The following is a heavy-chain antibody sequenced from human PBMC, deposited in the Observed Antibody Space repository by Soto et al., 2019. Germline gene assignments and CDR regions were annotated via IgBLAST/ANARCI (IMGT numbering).Heavy chain of an antibody. D-gene: IGHD1-26*01. J-gene: IGHJ4*02. CDR1: GYTFTSYY. CDR3: ALNGGNSINPFSY. Sequence: QVQLVQSGAEGKKPGASVKVSCKTSGYTFTSYYMHWVRQAPGQGLEWMGIINPSGGSTSYAQKFQCRVTMTSDTPTSTVYMEPRSLRSEDTAVYYCALNGGNSINPFSYWGQGTLVTVSS. CDR2: INPSGGST. V-gene: IGHV1-46*01.